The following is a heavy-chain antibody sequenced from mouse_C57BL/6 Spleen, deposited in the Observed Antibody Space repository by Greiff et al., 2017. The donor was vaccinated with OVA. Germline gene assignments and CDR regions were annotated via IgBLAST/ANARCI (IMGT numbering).Heavy chain of an antibody. V-gene: IGHV1-26*01. D-gene: IGHD2-2*01. CDR1: GYTFTDYY. Sequence: VQLQQSGPELVKPGASVKISCKASGYTFTDYYMNWVKQSHGKSLEWFGDINPNNGGTSYNQKFKGKATLTVDKSSSTAYMELRSLTSEDSAVYYCARNGYYFDYWGQGTTLTVSS. J-gene: IGHJ2*01. CDR2: INPNNGGT. CDR3: ARNGYYFDY.